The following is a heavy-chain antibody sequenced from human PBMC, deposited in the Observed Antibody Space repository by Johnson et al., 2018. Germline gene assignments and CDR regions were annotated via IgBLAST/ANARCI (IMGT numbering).Heavy chain of an antibody. V-gene: IGHV3-11*01. CDR1: GFTFSDYY. CDR2: ISSSGSTI. J-gene: IGHJ2*01. CDR3: ARVRLLWFGGLNWYFDL. D-gene: IGHD3-10*01. Sequence: VQLVETGGGLVKPGGSLRLSCAASGFTFSDYYMSWIRQAPGKGLEWVSYISSSGSTIYYADSVKGRFTISRDNAKNSLYLEMNSLGGEDTAVSYCARVRLLWFGGLNWYFDLWGRGTLVTVSS.